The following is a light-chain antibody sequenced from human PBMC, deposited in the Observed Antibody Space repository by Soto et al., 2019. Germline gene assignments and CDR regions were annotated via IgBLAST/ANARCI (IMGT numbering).Light chain of an antibody. CDR3: QQRSYPIT. Sequence: EIVMTQSPATLSVSPGERVTLSCRASQNIRSDLAWYQQKPGQAPRLLMYGASIRATGIPVRFSGSGSESDFTLTISSLEPEDFAVYYCQQRSYPITFGQGTRLEI. V-gene: IGKV3D-15*01. J-gene: IGKJ5*01. CDR1: QNIRSD. CDR2: GAS.